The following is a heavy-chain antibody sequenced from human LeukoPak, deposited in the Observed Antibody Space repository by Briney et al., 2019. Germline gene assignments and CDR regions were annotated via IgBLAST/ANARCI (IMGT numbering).Heavy chain of an antibody. D-gene: IGHD2-15*01. V-gene: IGHV1-8*01. CDR3: ARDPSGLATLRWFDY. J-gene: IGHJ4*02. Sequence: ALVKVSCKASGYAFTSYDINWVRQATGQGLEWMGWMNPNSGNTGYAQKFQGRVTMTRNTSISTAYMELSSLRSEDTAVYYCARDPSGLATLRWFDYWGQGTLVTVSS. CDR2: MNPNSGNT. CDR1: GYAFTSYD.